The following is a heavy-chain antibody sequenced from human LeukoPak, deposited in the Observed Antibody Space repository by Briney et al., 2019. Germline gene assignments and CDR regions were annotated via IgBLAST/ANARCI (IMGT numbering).Heavy chain of an antibody. CDR3: ARGSFQGYCSSTSCYLIDY. CDR2: IIPFFGTA. J-gene: IGHJ4*02. D-gene: IGHD2-2*01. V-gene: IGHV1-69*06. Sequence: SVKVSCKASGGTFSSYAISWVRQAPGQGFEWMGGIIPFFGTANYAQKFQGRVTITADKSTSTAYMELSSLRSEDTAVYYCARGSFQGYCSSTSCYLIDYWGQGTLVTVSS. CDR1: GGTFSSYA.